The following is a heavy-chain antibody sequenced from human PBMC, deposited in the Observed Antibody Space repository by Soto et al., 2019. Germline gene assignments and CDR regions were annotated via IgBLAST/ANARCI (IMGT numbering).Heavy chain of an antibody. CDR2: IKQDGSEK. V-gene: IGHV3-7*01. J-gene: IGHJ4*02. CDR3: ARRTVTTDCFDY. CDR1: GFTFSYNW. D-gene: IGHD4-4*01. Sequence: EVQLVESGGGLVQPGGSLRLSCAASGFTFSYNWMSWVRQAPGKGLEWVANIKQDGSEKHYLDSVKGRFTISRDNAKNSLYLQMNSLRDGDTAVYYCARRTVTTDCFDYWGQGTLVTVSS.